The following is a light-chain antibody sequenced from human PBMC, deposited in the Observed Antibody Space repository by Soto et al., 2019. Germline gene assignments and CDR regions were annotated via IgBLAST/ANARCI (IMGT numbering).Light chain of an antibody. CDR2: KAS. V-gene: IGKV1-5*03. CDR3: KHYNSYSAA. Sequence: EMHMTHSPSTLAGSGGERVTITCRASQTISSWLAWYQQKPGKAPKLLIYKASTLKSGVPSRFSGSGSGTEFTLTISSLQADDFASYYCKHYNSYSAAFGQGTQVDIK. J-gene: IGKJ1*01. CDR1: QTISSW.